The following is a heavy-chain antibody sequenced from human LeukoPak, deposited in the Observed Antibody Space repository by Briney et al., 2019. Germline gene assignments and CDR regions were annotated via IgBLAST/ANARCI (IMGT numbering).Heavy chain of an antibody. V-gene: IGHV4-34*09. Sequence: KSSETLSLTCAVYGGSFSGYYWSWIRQPPGKGLEWIGEINHSGSTNYNPSLKSRVTISVDTSKNQFSLKLSSVTAADTAVYYCARNKRMATISPYFDYWGQGTLVTVSS. CDR2: INHSGST. J-gene: IGHJ4*02. CDR3: ARNKRMATISPYFDY. D-gene: IGHD5-12*01. CDR1: GGSFSGYY.